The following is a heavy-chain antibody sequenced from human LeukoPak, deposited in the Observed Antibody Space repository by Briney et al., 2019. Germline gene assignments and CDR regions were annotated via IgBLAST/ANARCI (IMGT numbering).Heavy chain of an antibody. Sequence: SVKVSCKASGGTFSSYAISWVRQAPGQGLEWMGRIIPILGIANYAQKFQGRVTITADKSTSTAYMELSSLRSEDTAVYYCATDNSYGSGSYYTWGQGTLVTVSS. CDR2: IIPILGIA. CDR1: GGTFSSYA. CDR3: ATDNSYGSGSYYT. J-gene: IGHJ4*02. V-gene: IGHV1-69*04. D-gene: IGHD3-10*01.